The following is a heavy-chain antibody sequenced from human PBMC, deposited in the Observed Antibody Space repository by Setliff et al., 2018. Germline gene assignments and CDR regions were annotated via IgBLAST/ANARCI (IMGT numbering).Heavy chain of an antibody. V-gene: IGHV3-23*01. J-gene: IGHJ4*02. Sequence: LSLSCAASGLTFSRAYMNWVRQAPGKGLEWVSAVSGGGDYTYYADSVKGRFTISRDNSRNTLYLQMSDLRPEDTAMYHCAKDRSGSYKYFFDHWGQGTLVTVSS. CDR1: GLTFSRAY. CDR3: AKDRSGSYKYFFDH. D-gene: IGHD1-26*01. CDR2: VSGGGDYT.